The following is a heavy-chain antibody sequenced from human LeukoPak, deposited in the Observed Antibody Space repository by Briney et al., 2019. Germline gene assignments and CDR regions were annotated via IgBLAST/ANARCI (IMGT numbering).Heavy chain of an antibody. D-gene: IGHD1-26*01. V-gene: IGHV3-53*01. CDR3: ARVLSGSYFGY. CDR1: GFTFSSYA. Sequence: PGGSLRLSCAASGFTFSSYAMSWVRQAPGKGLEWVSVIYSGGSTYYANSVKGRFTISRDNSKNTLYLQMNSLRAEDTAVYYCARVLSGSYFGYWGQGTLVTVSS. CDR2: IYSGGST. J-gene: IGHJ4*02.